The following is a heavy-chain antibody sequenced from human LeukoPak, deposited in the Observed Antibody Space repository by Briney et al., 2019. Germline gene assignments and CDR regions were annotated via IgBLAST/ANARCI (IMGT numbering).Heavy chain of an antibody. Sequence: GESLKISCKGSGYSFSSYWIAWVRQMPGKGLEWMGIIYPGDSDSKYSRSFQGQVTTSADKSINTAYLQWSSLKASDTAMYYCARLGSGYCGGDCYRYWYFDLWGRGTLVTVSS. CDR3: ARLGSGYCGGDCYRYWYFDL. CDR2: IYPGDSDS. J-gene: IGHJ2*01. V-gene: IGHV5-51*01. CDR1: GYSFSSYW. D-gene: IGHD2-21*02.